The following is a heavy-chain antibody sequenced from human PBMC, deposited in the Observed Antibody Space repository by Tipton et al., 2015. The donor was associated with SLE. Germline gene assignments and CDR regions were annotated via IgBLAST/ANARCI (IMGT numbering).Heavy chain of an antibody. D-gene: IGHD3-10*01. CDR1: GFTFSSYE. CDR2: ISSSGSTI. J-gene: IGHJ5*02. V-gene: IGHV3-48*03. Sequence: SLRLSSAASGFTFSSYEMNWVRQAPGKGLEWVSYISSSGSTIYYADSVKGRFTISRDNAKNSLYLQMNSLRVEDTAVYFCAGDDYASGITWGQGTLVTVSS. CDR3: AGDDYASGIT.